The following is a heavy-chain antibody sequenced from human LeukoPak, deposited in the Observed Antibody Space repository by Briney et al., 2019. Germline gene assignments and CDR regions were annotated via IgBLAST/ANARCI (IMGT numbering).Heavy chain of an antibody. V-gene: IGHV3-11*04. CDR1: GFTFSNAW. J-gene: IGHJ4*02. CDR3: ARDRNWAFDY. CDR2: ISSSGSTI. D-gene: IGHD7-27*01. Sequence: GGSLRLSCAASGFTFSNAWMSWVRQAPGKGLEWVSYISSSGSTIYYADSVKGRFTISRDNAKNSLYLQMNSLRAEDTAVYYCARDRNWAFDYWGQGTLVTVSS.